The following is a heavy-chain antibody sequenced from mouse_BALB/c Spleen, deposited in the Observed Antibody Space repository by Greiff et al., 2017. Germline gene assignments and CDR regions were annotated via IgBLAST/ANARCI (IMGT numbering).Heavy chain of an antibody. J-gene: IGHJ3*01. CDR3: VRDSDYYGYFAY. CDR1: GFSLTSYD. Sequence: VMLVESGPGLVAPSQSLSITCTVSGFSLTSYDISWIRQPPGKGLEWLGVIWTGGGTNYNSAFMSRLSISKDNSKSQVFLKMNSLQTDDTAIYYCVRDSDYYGYFAYWGQGTLVTVSA. V-gene: IGHV2-9-2*01. D-gene: IGHD1-2*01. CDR2: IWTGGGT.